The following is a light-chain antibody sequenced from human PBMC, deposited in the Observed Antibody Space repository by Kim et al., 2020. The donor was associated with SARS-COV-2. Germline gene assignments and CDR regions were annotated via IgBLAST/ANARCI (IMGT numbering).Light chain of an antibody. CDR3: AAWDDSLRGLV. Sequence: QSVLTQPPSASGTPGQRVTISCSGSSSNIGSNHVYWYQQFPGTAPKVLVYSNDQRPSGVPDRFSGSKSGTSASLAISGLRSEDEADYYCAAWDDSLRGLVFGGGTKVTVL. CDR1: SSNIGSNH. J-gene: IGLJ3*02. V-gene: IGLV1-47*02. CDR2: SND.